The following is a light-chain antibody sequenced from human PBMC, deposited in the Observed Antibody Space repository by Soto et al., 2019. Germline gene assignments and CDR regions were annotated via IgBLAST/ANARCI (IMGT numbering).Light chain of an antibody. CDR3: QQYNNWPLYT. CDR2: GAS. V-gene: IGKV3-15*01. J-gene: IGKJ2*01. Sequence: EIVMTQSPATRSVSPGERATLSCRASQSVSSNLAWYQQKPGQAPRLLIYGASTRATGIPARFSGSGSGAEFSLPISSLQSEDFAAYYCQQYNNWPLYTFGQGTKLEIK. CDR1: QSVSSN.